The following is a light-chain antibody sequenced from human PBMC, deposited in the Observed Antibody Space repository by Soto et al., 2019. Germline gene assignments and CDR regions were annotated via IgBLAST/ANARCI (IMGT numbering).Light chain of an antibody. CDR3: SSFAANDNVV. CDR2: EVN. J-gene: IGLJ3*02. Sequence: QSALTQPRSVSGSPGQSVTISCTGTSSDVGAYDYVCWYQQHPGKAPKLMIYEVNKRPSGVPDRFSGSKSGNTASLTVSGLQAGDEADYYCSSFAANDNVVFGGGTQLTVL. CDR1: SSDVGAYDY. V-gene: IGLV2-8*01.